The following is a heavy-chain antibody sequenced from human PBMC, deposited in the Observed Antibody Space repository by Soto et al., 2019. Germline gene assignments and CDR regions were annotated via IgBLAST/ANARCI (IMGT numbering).Heavy chain of an antibody. CDR1: GGSISSSY. CDR2: INYSGST. CDR3: VRSVDRYDTWFDP. V-gene: IGHV4-59*01. J-gene: IGHJ5*02. Sequence: SETLSLTCTVSGGSISSSYWSWIRQAPGKGLEWIGYINYSGSTDSNPALKGRVSISRDTSKKQFSLRLSSVTEADTAVYYCVRSVDRYDTWFDPWGHGILVTVSS. D-gene: IGHD1-1*01.